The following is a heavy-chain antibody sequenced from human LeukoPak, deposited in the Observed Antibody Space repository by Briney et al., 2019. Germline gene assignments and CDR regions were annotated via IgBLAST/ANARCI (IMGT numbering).Heavy chain of an antibody. D-gene: IGHD1-26*01. V-gene: IGHV3-49*03. CDR1: GFTFGDYA. J-gene: IGHJ4*02. CDR3: TSENDATYSGSYYGDYFDY. CDR2: IRSKAYGGTT. Sequence: GGSLRLSCTASGFTFGDYAMSWFRQAPGKGLEWVGFIRSKAYGGTTEYAASVKGRFTISRDDSKSIAYLQMNSLKTEDTAVYYCTSENDATYSGSYYGDYFDYWGQGTLVTVSS.